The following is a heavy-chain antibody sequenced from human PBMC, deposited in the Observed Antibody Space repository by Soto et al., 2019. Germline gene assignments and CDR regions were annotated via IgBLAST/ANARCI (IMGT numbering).Heavy chain of an antibody. CDR3: ALDPPRYLFAY. D-gene: IGHD2-2*02. CDR2: ISSSSSTI. CDR1: GFTFSSYG. V-gene: IGHV3-48*01. Sequence: GGSLRLSCAASGFTFSSYGMHWVRQAPGKGLEWVSYISSSSSTIYYADSVKGRFTISRDNAKNSLYLQMNSLRAEDTAVYYCALDPPRYLFAYWGQGTLVPVSS. J-gene: IGHJ4*02.